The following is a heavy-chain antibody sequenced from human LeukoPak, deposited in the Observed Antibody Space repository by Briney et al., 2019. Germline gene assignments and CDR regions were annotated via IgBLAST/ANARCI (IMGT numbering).Heavy chain of an antibody. V-gene: IGHV3-23*01. Sequence: GGSLRLSCAAAGVTLSKYGMRSVRQAAGRGLEYVSGSRSGDITHYADSVKGRFTISRDNFKNPLYLQMNSLRADDTALYYCATEGFYYWGPGTLVTVSS. J-gene: IGHJ4*02. CDR1: GVTLSKYG. CDR3: ATEGFYY. CDR2: SRSGDIT.